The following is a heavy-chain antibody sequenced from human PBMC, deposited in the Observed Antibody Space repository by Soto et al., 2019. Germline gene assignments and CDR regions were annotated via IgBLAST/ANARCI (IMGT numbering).Heavy chain of an antibody. Sequence: QVQLQESGPGLVKPSQTLSLTCTVSGGSISSGGYYWSWIRQHPGKGLEWIGCVYCSGSTYYNPSLTTRTTTAADTSKNKFSLQLSSVTAADTAVYYCARGPPLGSWGQGTLVTVSS. J-gene: IGHJ5*01. CDR1: GGSISSGGYY. CDR2: VYCSGST. V-gene: IGHV4-31*03. CDR3: ARGPPLGS.